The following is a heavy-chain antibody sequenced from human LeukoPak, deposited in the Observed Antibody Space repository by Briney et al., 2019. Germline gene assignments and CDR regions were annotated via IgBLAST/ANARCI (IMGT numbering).Heavy chain of an antibody. CDR1: GFTFSTYS. D-gene: IGHD6-19*01. Sequence: PGGSLRLSCAASGFTFSTYSMNWVRQAPGKGLEWVSYISSSSSTIYYADSVKGRFTISRDNAKNSLYLQMNSLRAEDTAVYYCARRVAVAGTGNWFDPWGQGTLVTVSS. CDR3: ARRVAVAGTGNWFDP. J-gene: IGHJ5*02. V-gene: IGHV3-48*04. CDR2: ISSSSSTI.